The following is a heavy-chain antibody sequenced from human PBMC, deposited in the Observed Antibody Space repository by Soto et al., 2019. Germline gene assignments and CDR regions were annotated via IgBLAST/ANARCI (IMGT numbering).Heavy chain of an antibody. CDR2: IWYDGSNK. CDR3: ARAADYDFWSGYHTRGYYYYMDV. Sequence: QVQLVESGGGVVQPGRSLRLSCAASGFTFSSYGMHWVRQAPGKGLEWVAVIWYDGSNKYYADSVKGRFTISRDNSKNTLYLQMNSLRAEDTAVYYCARAADYDFWSGYHTRGYYYYMDVWGKGTTVTVSS. CDR1: GFTFSSYG. J-gene: IGHJ6*03. V-gene: IGHV3-33*01. D-gene: IGHD3-3*01.